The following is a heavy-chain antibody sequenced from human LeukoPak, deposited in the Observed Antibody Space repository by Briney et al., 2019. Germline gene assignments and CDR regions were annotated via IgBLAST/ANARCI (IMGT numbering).Heavy chain of an antibody. CDR2: IIPIFGTA. Sequence: GASVKDSCKASGGTFSSYAISWVRQAPGQGLEWMGGIIPIFGTANYAQKFQSRVTITADESTSTAYMELSSLRSEDTAVYYCATTNPGYSSSWSYYGMDVWGQGTTVTVSS. V-gene: IGHV1-69*13. J-gene: IGHJ6*02. D-gene: IGHD6-13*01. CDR1: GGTFSSYA. CDR3: ATTNPGYSSSWSYYGMDV.